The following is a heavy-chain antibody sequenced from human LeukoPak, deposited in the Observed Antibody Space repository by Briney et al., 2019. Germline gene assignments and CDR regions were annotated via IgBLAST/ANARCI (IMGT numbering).Heavy chain of an antibody. CDR1: GFTFRTYA. V-gene: IGHV3-23*01. J-gene: IGHJ4*02. CDR2: ITGNGGMI. D-gene: IGHD1-26*01. Sequence: VGSLRLSSADSGFTFRTYAMDWVRQVPGKGLEWVSGITGNGGMIRYADSVKGGVTISRDNSNNTLYLQMNSLRVEDTAVYYCAKDRVPDGMWEIDSWGQGAPVTVSS. CDR3: AKDRVPDGMWEIDS.